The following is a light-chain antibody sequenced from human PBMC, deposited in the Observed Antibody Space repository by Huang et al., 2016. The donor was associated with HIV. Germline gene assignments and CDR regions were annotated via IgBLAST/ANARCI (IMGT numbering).Light chain of an antibody. J-gene: IGKJ2*01. CDR1: QSITTY. Sequence: DIQMTQSPSSLSASVGDRVTITCRASQSITTYLNWYQQNPGKAPKLLMYGASSLQRGVPSRCSGSGSGTEFTLTIRSLQPEDFATYYCHQSYSMPDTFGQGTRVDI. V-gene: IGKV1-39*01. CDR3: HQSYSMPDT. CDR2: GAS.